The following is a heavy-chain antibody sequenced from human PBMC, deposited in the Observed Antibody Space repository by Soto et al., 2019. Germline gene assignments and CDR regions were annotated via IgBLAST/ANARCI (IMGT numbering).Heavy chain of an antibody. J-gene: IGHJ6*03. CDR2: IKQDGSEK. Sequence: GGALRLSCGASGFTFSSYWMSWVRQAPGKGLEWVANIKQDGSEKYYVDSVKGRFTISRDNAKNSLYLQMNSLRAEDTAVYYCARAIAARPVYYYMDVWGKGTTVTVS. CDR1: GFTFSSYW. D-gene: IGHD6-6*01. V-gene: IGHV3-7*04. CDR3: ARAIAARPVYYYMDV.